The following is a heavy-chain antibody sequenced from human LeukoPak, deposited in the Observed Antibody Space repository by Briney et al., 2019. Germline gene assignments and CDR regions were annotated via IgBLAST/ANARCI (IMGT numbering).Heavy chain of an antibody. Sequence: GGSLRLSCAASGFTFSSYGMHWVRQAPGKGLEWVAVIWYDGSNKYYADSVKGRFTISRDNSKNTPYLQMNSLRAEDTAVYYCARDPSLYYDFWSGPRNNWFDPWGQGTLVTVSS. CDR2: IWYDGSNK. J-gene: IGHJ5*02. CDR3: ARDPSLYYDFWSGPRNNWFDP. CDR1: GFTFSSYG. V-gene: IGHV3-33*01. D-gene: IGHD3-3*01.